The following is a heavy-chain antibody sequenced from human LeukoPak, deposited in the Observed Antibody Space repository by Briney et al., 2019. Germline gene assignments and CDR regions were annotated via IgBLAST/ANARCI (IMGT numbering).Heavy chain of an antibody. CDR2: ITSSANTI. CDR1: GFXFRTYE. D-gene: IGHD1-14*01. V-gene: IGHV3-48*03. J-gene: IGHJ4*02. CDR3: ARSGTTSLFDY. Sequence: GGSLRLSCAASGFXFRTYEINWVRQAPGKGLEWLSYITSSANTIYYADSVRGRFTISRDNAKNSLYLQMNSLRADDTAVYYCARSGTTSLFDYWGQGTLVTVSS.